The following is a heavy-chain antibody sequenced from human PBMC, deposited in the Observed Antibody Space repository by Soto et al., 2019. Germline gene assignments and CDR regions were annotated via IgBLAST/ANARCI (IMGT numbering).Heavy chain of an antibody. D-gene: IGHD4-17*01. CDR1: GGSISSGGYS. V-gene: IGHV4-30-2*01. CDR2: IYHSGST. CDR3: ARSMTTLTSNDY. J-gene: IGHJ4*02. Sequence: TSETLSLTCAVSGGSISSGGYSWSWIRQPPGKGLEWIGYIYHSGSTYYNPSLKSRVTISVDRSKNQVSLKLSSVTAADTAVYYCARSMTTLTSNDYWGQGTLVTVSS.